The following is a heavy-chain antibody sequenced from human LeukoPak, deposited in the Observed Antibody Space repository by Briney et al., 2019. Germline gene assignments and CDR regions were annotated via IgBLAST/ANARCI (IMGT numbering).Heavy chain of an antibody. Sequence: GGSLRLSCAASGFTVSSNYMGWVRQAPGKGLEWVSVIYSGGSTYYSDSVKGRFTISRDNSKNTLYLQMNSLRAEDTAVYYCARAGRGVIRGYYFDYWGQGTLVTVSS. D-gene: IGHD3-10*01. V-gene: IGHV3-53*01. CDR1: GFTVSSNY. J-gene: IGHJ4*02. CDR3: ARAGRGVIRGYYFDY. CDR2: IYSGGST.